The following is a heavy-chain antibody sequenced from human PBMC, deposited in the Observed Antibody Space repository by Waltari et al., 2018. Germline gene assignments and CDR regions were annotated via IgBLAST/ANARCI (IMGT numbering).Heavy chain of an antibody. CDR2: IKQDGSEK. CDR1: GFTFSIYW. D-gene: IGHD2-8*01. CDR3: ARDEWTLDAFDI. Sequence: EVQLVESGGGLVQPGGSLRLSCAASGFTFSIYWMSWVRQAPGKGLEWVANIKQDGSEKYYVDSVKGRFTISRDNAKNSLYLQMNSLRAEDTAVYYCARDEWTLDAFDIWGQGTMVTVSS. V-gene: IGHV3-7*01. J-gene: IGHJ3*02.